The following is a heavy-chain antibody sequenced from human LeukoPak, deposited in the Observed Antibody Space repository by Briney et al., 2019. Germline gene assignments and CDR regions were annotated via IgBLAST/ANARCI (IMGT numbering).Heavy chain of an antibody. CDR2: ISYDGSNK. CDR3: ARESRIAVAGTDYYYGMDV. D-gene: IGHD6-19*01. J-gene: IGHJ6*02. Sequence: GRSLRLSCAASGFTFSSYAMHWVRQAPGKGLEWVAVISYDGSNKYYADSVKGRFTISRDNSKSTLYLQMNSLRAEDTAVYYCARESRIAVAGTDYYYGMDVWGQGTTVTVSS. CDR1: GFTFSSYA. V-gene: IGHV3-30*04.